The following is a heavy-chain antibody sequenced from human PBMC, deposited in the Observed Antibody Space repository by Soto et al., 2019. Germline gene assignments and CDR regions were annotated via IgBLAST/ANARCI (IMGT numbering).Heavy chain of an antibody. Sequence: EVQLVESGGGLVKPGGSLRLSCAASGFTFSSYSMNWVRQAPGKGLEWVSSISSSSSYIYYADSVKGRFTISRDNAKNSPFLQMNSLRAEDTAGDYRARDFLGIAASPSSFDLWGRGTLVTVSS. CDR2: ISSSSSYI. CDR1: GFTFSSYS. V-gene: IGHV3-21*01. D-gene: IGHD6-25*01. CDR3: ARDFLGIAASPSSFDL. J-gene: IGHJ2*01.